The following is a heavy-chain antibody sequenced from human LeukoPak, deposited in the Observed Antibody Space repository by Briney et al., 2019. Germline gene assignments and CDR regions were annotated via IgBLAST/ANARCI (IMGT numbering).Heavy chain of an antibody. CDR1: GYTFTSNY. V-gene: IGHV1-8*02. CDR2: MNPNSGNT. Sequence: ASVKVSCKASGYTFTSNYIHWVRQATGQGLEWMGWMNPNSGNTGYAQKFQGRVTMTRNTSISTAYMELSSLRSEDTAVYYCYLRLFDGMDVWGQGTTVTVSS. J-gene: IGHJ6*02. CDR3: YLRLFDGMDV. D-gene: IGHD2-21*01.